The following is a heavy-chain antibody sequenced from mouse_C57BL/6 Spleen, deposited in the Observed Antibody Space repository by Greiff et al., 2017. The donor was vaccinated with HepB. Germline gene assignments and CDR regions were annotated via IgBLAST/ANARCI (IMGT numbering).Heavy chain of an antibody. CDR1: GYTFTDYE. J-gene: IGHJ3*01. V-gene: IGHV1-15*01. Sequence: VKLMESGAELVRPGASVTPSCKASGYTFTDYEMHWVKQTPVHGLEWIGAIDPETGGTAYSQKFKGKAILTADKSSSTAYMELRSLTSEDSAVYYCTAGDSSGGDWFAYWGQGTLVTVSA. CDR2: IDPETGGT. CDR3: TAGDSSGGDWFAY. D-gene: IGHD3-2*02.